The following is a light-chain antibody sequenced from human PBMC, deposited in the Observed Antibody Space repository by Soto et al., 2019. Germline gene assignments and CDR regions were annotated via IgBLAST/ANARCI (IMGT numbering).Light chain of an antibody. CDR1: QYINTR. Sequence: DIVLTQSPATLSSFPGDRVTPSCTASQYINTRLAWYQHRPGQAPRLLIYGASSRATGIPDRFSGSGSGTDFTLTISRLEPEDVAVYYCQLYGTSPSFFGEGTRLEIK. CDR3: QLYGTSPSF. J-gene: IGKJ5*01. V-gene: IGKV3-20*01. CDR2: GAS.